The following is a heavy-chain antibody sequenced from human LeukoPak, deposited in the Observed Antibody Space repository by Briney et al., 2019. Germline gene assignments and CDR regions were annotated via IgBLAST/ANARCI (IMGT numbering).Heavy chain of an antibody. V-gene: IGHV3-33*01. CDR3: ARDTAMVTPGMDV. J-gene: IGHJ6*02. CDR2: IWYDGSNK. D-gene: IGHD5-18*01. Sequence: GRSLRLSCAASGFTFSSYGMHWVRQAPGKGLEWVAVIWYDGSNKYYAGSVKGRFTISRDNSKNTLYLQMNSLRAEDTAVYYCARDTAMVTPGMDVWGQGTTVTVSS. CDR1: GFTFSSYG.